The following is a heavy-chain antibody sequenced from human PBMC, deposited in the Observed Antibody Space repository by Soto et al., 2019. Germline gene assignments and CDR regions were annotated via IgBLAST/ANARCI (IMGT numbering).Heavy chain of an antibody. V-gene: IGHV3-30-3*01. CDR3: ARGWDYDSSGYYAY. CDR1: GFTFSSYA. CDR2: ISYDGNNK. Sequence: QVQLVESGGGVVQPGRSLRLSCAASGFTFSSYAMHWVRQAPGKGLEWVAVISYDGNNKYYADSVKGRFTISRDNSKNTLYLQMNSLRAEDTAVYYCARGWDYDSSGYYAYWGQGTLVTVSS. D-gene: IGHD3-22*01. J-gene: IGHJ4*02.